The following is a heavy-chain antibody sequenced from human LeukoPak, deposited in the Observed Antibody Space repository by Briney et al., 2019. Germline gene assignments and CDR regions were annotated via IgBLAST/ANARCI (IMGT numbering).Heavy chain of an antibody. CDR1: GYSISSGYY. Sequence: SETLSLTCTVSGYSISSGYYWGWTRQPPGKGLEWIGSIYHSGSTYYNPSLKSRVTISVDTSKNQFSLKLSSVTAADTAVYYCARGDYGDYLYVGALDIWGQGTMVTVSS. J-gene: IGHJ3*02. CDR2: IYHSGST. CDR3: ARGDYGDYLYVGALDI. D-gene: IGHD4-17*01. V-gene: IGHV4-38-2*02.